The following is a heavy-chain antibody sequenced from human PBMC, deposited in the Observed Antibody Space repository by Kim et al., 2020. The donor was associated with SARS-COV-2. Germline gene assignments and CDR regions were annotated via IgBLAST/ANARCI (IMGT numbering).Heavy chain of an antibody. J-gene: IGHJ4*02. CDR1: GFFISTGYY. CDR3: ARVSYGGYEGFDY. V-gene: IGHV4-38-2*02. D-gene: IGHD5-12*01. Sequence: SETLSLTCTVSGFFISTGYYWGWIRQPPGKGLEWIGSIYHSGSTYYNPSLKSRVTISVDTSKNQFSLKLSSVTAADTAVYYCARVSYGGYEGFDYWGQGTLVTVSS. CDR2: IYHSGST.